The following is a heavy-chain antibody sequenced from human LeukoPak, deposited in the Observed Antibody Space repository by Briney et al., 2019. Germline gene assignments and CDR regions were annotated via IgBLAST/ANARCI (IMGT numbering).Heavy chain of an antibody. Sequence: PGGSLRLSCAASGLTFSSYAMSWVRQAPGKGLEWVSAISGSGGSTYYADSVKGRFTISRDNSKNTLYLQMNSLRAEDTAVYYCARMDMYYFDYWGQGTLVTVSS. J-gene: IGHJ4*02. D-gene: IGHD2-8*01. CDR1: GLTFSSYA. CDR2: ISGSGGST. CDR3: ARMDMYYFDY. V-gene: IGHV3-23*01.